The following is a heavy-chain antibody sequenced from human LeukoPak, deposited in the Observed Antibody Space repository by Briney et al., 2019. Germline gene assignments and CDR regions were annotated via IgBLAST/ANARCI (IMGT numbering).Heavy chain of an antibody. CDR3: AREGDSSSVGWFDP. V-gene: IGHV4-38-2*02. Sequence: SETLSLTCTVSGYSISSGYYWGWIRQPPGKGLEWIGSIYHSRRTYYHPSLKSRVTISVDTSKNQFSLKLRSVSAAATAVYYCAREGDSSSVGWFDPWGQGTLVSASS. CDR2: IYHSRRT. CDR1: GYSISSGYY. J-gene: IGHJ5*02. D-gene: IGHD6-13*01.